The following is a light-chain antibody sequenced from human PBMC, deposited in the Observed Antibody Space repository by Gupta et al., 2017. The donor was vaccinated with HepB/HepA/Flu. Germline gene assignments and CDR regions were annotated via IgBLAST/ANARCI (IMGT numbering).Light chain of an antibody. CDR1: QSVSINY. V-gene: IGKV3-20*01. J-gene: IGKJ3*01. Sequence: EIVLTQSPGTLSLSPGERATLSCRASQSVSINYLAWYQQKPGQAPRLLIYGASSRATGIPDRFSGRGSGTDFTLTISRLEPEDFAVYYCQQYGRSPFTFGHGTKVDIK. CDR2: GAS. CDR3: QQYGRSPFT.